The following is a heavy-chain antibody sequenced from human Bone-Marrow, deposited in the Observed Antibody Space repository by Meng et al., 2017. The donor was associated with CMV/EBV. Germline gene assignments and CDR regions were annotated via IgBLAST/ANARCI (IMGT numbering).Heavy chain of an antibody. Sequence: GGSLRLSCAASGFTSSSYAMHWVRQAPGKGLEYVSAISSNGGRTYYAESVKGRVTISRDNSTSTLYLQMGSLRAEDMAVYYCARGAYDILIVYYPLYCIDVWGQGTLVTVSS. CDR1: GFTSSSYA. CDR3: ARGAYDILIVYYPLYCIDV. V-gene: IGHV3-64*02. J-gene: IGHJ4*01. D-gene: IGHD3-9*01. CDR2: ISSNGGRT.